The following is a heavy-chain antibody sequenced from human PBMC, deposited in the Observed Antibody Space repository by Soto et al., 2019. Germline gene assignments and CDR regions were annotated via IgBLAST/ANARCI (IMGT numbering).Heavy chain of an antibody. Sequence: SLPLRVTCAVVEGSFGGYYWSWIRKTPGKGLEWIGEMSHSGSTNYNPSLKSRVTISVDTSKNQFSLKLSSVTAADTAVYYCARLNYDILTGYWDNNCFDPWGQGTLVTVSS. CDR2: MSHSGST. V-gene: IGHV4-34*01. CDR1: EGSFGGYY. J-gene: IGHJ5*02. CDR3: ARLNYDILTGYWDNNCFDP. D-gene: IGHD3-9*01.